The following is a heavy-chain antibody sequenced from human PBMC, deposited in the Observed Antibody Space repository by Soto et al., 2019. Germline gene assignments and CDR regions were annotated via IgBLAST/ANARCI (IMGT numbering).Heavy chain of an antibody. CDR3: VKVLTQSSWHDGLES. V-gene: IGHV3-43*01. CDR2: INRDGDNT. CDR1: GFSFDEYS. D-gene: IGHD1-1*01. Sequence: EVQLVESGGAVVQPGGSLRLSCAASGFSFDEYSMHWVRQAPGKGLEWVSLINRDGDNTYYADSVKGRFTSSRDNSKDSPYLQMSSLRSEDTGVYFCVKVLTQSSWHDGLESWGQGTLVTVSS. J-gene: IGHJ4*02.